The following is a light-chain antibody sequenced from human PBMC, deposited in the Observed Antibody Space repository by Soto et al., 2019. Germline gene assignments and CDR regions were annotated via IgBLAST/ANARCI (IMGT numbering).Light chain of an antibody. CDR3: MQGTHWPIT. V-gene: IGKV2-30*02. Sequence: DVVMTQSPLSLPVTLGQPSSISCRSNQGFVHSDGIAYFSWFQQRPGRSPRRLIYKVSNRDSGVPARFSGSGSGTDSALKISRVEAEDVGVYYCMQGTHWPITFGQGTRLE. CDR2: KVS. CDR1: QGFVHSDGIAY. J-gene: IGKJ5*01.